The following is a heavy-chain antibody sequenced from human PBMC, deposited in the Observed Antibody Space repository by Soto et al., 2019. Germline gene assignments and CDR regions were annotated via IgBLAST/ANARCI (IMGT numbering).Heavy chain of an antibody. CDR2: IYYSGST. CDR1: GGSISSGGYY. J-gene: IGHJ5*02. D-gene: IGHD2-15*01. V-gene: IGHV4-31*03. Sequence: LTCTVSGGSISSGGYYWSWIRQHPGKGLEWIGYIYYSGSTYYNPSLKSRVTISVDTSKNQFSLKLSSVTAADTAVYYCARVGCSGGSCYSHDQNWFDPWGQGTLVTVSS. CDR3: ARVGCSGGSCYSHDQNWFDP.